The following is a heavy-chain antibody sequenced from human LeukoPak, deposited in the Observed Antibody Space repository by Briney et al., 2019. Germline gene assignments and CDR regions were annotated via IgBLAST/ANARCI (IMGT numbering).Heavy chain of an antibody. V-gene: IGHV3-7*05. Sequence: GGSLRLSCAASGITFSKYWMSWVRQAPGKGLEWVANIKQDGSEKYYVDSVRGRFTISRDNAKNSLYLQMNSLRAEDTAIYYCAKTSRANSAYDSPFDYWGQGTLVTVSS. CDR1: GITFSKYW. J-gene: IGHJ4*02. CDR3: AKTSRANSAYDSPFDY. D-gene: IGHD5-12*01. CDR2: IKQDGSEK.